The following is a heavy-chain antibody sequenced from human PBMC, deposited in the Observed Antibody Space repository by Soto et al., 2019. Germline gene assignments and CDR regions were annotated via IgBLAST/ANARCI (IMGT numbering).Heavy chain of an antibody. V-gene: IGHV3-7*01. D-gene: IGHD3-22*01. CDR2: IKQDGSEK. Sequence: EVQLVESGGGLVQPGGSLRLSCAASGFTFSSYWMSWVRQAPGKGLEWVANIKQDGSEKYYVDSVKGRFTISRDNAKNSLYLQMNSLRAEDTAVYYCARDHTGGLLLHYYDSSGYYYWGQGTLVTVSS. J-gene: IGHJ4*02. CDR1: GFTFSSYW. CDR3: ARDHTGGLLLHYYDSSGYYY.